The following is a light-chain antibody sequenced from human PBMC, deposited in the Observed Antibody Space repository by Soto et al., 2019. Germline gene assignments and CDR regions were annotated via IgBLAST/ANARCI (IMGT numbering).Light chain of an antibody. CDR1: QSVSSN. Sequence: EIVMTQSPATLSASPGERATLSCRASQSVSSNLAWYQQKPGQAPRLLIYGASTRATGIPARFSGSGSGTEFTLTISSLQSEDFAVYYCQQYNNWPPGTFGQGT. V-gene: IGKV3-15*01. CDR2: GAS. J-gene: IGKJ1*01. CDR3: QQYNNWPPGT.